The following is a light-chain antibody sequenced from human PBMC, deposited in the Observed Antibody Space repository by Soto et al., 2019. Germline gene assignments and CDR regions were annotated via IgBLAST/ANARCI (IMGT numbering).Light chain of an antibody. Sequence: IQLAHSSSPPSSSLWDRDTLPLRASHNIRNSLNWYQQKPGKAPKFLIYASSSLQSGVPSRFSGSASGTDFTLTISSLQPEDFATYYCQQSYSTPLTFGQGTKVDIK. CDR3: QQSYSTPLT. CDR2: ASS. V-gene: IGKV1-39*01. J-gene: IGKJ1*01. CDR1: HNIRNS.